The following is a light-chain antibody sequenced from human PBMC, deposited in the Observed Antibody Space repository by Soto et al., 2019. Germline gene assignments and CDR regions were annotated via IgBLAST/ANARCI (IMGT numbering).Light chain of an antibody. CDR1: QSVSSSY. Sequence: EIVLTQSPGTLSLSPGERATLSCRASQSVSSSYLAWYQQKPGQALRLLIYGASSRATGIPDRFSGSGSGSDFTLTISSLEPEDFAVYYYQQYGSSPPMYTFGQGNKLEIK. V-gene: IGKV3-20*01. CDR2: GAS. J-gene: IGKJ2*01. CDR3: QQYGSSPPMYT.